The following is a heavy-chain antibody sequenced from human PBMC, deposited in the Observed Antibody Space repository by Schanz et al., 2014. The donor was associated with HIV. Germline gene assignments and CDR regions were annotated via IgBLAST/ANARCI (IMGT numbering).Heavy chain of an antibody. Sequence: QVQLQESGPGLVKPSETLSLTCTVTGGSIGNYYWSWVRQTAGKGLEWIGRIHGIGTTTYSPSLASRVTMSVDVSKTPFSLNLSSVTAADTAVYYCARAYCSGGSCFAGYGLDAWGQGTTVIVSS. J-gene: IGHJ6*02. CDR1: GGSIGNYY. CDR3: ARAYCSGGSCFAGYGLDA. D-gene: IGHD2-15*01. CDR2: IHGIGTT. V-gene: IGHV4-4*07.